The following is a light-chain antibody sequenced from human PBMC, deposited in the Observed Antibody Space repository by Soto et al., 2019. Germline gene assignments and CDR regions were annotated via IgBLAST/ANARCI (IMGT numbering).Light chain of an antibody. CDR3: QQRSDWGIT. J-gene: IGKJ5*01. CDR2: DAS. CDR1: QSVGSY. Sequence: IGLTQSPATVSLSPGERATLSCRASQSVGSYLAWYQHKPGQAPRLLIYDASNRATGVPARFSGSGSGTDFTLTISSLEPEDFAVYYCQQRSDWGITFAQGTRLEIK. V-gene: IGKV3-11*01.